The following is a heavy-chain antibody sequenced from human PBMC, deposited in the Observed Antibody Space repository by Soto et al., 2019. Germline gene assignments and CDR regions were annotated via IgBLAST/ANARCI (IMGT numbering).Heavy chain of an antibody. CDR1: GFTFSSYA. J-gene: IGHJ4*02. Sequence: GGSLRLSCAASGFTFSSYAMSWVRQAPGKGLEWVSAISGSGGSTYYADSVKGRFTISRDNSKNTLYLQMNSLRAEDTAVYYCAKNIRFLEWLSPAFDYWGQGTLVTV. V-gene: IGHV3-23*01. CDR3: AKNIRFLEWLSPAFDY. CDR2: ISGSGGST. D-gene: IGHD3-3*01.